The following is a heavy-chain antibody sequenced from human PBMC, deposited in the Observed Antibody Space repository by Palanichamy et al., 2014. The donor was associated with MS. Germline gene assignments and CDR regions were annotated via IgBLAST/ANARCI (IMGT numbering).Heavy chain of an antibody. J-gene: IGHJ6*02. CDR3: TAGAHGNTNGLDV. D-gene: IGHD2-2*01. V-gene: IGHV3-15*01. CDR1: GFTFTDAW. Sequence: ESQLVESGGGLVKPGGSLRLSCAGSGFTFTDAWMTWVRQAPGKGLEWLGRIKSESHGATADYPAPLKGRVTISRDDSRDTLYLQISSLRTEDTAVYYCTAGAHGNTNGLDVWGQGTTVTVSS. CDR2: IKSESHGATA.